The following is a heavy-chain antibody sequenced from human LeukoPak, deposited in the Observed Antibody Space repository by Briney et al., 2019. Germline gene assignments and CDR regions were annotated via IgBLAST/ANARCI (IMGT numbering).Heavy chain of an antibody. CDR1: GFTFSSYA. D-gene: IGHD3-10*01. CDR3: ARDGSGSYYLY. CDR2: ISYDGSNK. V-gene: IGHV3-30-3*01. J-gene: IGHJ4*02. Sequence: GRSLRLSCAASGFTFSSYAMHWVRQAPGKGLEWVAVISYDGSNKYYADPVKGRFTISRDNSKNTLYLQMNSLRAEDTAVYYCARDGSGSYYLYWGQGTLVTVSS.